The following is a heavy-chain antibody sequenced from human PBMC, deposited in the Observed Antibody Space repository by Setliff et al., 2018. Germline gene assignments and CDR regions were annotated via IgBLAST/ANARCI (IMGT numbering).Heavy chain of an antibody. CDR2: IHYSGST. CDR3: ARNPASGAYYSSRPFHFDY. Sequence: SSETLSLTCTVSGGSISSSSYYWGWIRQPPGKGLEWIGSIHYSGSTYYNPSLESRVTISVDTSKNQFSLKMTSVTAADTAIYYCARNPASGAYYSSRPFHFDYWGQGALVTVSS. J-gene: IGHJ4*02. D-gene: IGHD3-22*01. V-gene: IGHV4-39*01. CDR1: GGSISSSSYY.